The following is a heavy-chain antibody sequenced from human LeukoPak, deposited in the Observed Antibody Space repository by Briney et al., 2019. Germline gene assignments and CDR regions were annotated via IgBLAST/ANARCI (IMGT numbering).Heavy chain of an antibody. CDR3: ARAGAALTMFFDF. D-gene: IGHD3-10*02. J-gene: IGHJ4*02. CDR2: IGAYNDNT. CDR1: GYTFSDFG. V-gene: IGHV1-18*01. Sequence: ASVKVSCKASGYTFSDFGMTWVRQAPGQGVEWMGWIGAYNDNTNYPQKFQGRVTLTTDTSTSTAYVELRSLTSDDTALYYCARAGAALTMFFDFWGQGTLVTVSS.